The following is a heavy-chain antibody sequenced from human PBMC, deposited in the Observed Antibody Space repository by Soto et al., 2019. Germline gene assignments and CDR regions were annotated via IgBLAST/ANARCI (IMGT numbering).Heavy chain of an antibody. CDR1: GGSFSGYY. Sequence: QVQLQQWGAGLLKPSETLSLTCAVYGGSFSGYYWSWIRQPPGKGLEWIGESNLSGSTNYNPSLKSRVTISVDTSKNQFSLKLSSVTAADTAVYYCARGGKRGSSWFGRGNWFDPWCQGTLVTVSS. D-gene: IGHD6-13*01. V-gene: IGHV4-34*01. J-gene: IGHJ5*02. CDR2: SNLSGST. CDR3: ARGGKRGSSWFGRGNWFDP.